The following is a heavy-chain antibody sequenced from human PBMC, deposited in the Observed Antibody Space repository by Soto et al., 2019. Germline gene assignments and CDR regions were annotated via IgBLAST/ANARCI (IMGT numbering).Heavy chain of an antibody. D-gene: IGHD6-19*01. CDR3: ARNRLVRKWLAPYGMDV. J-gene: IGHJ6*02. CDR1: GYTFTSYG. V-gene: IGHV1-18*01. Sequence: QVQLVQSGAEVKKPGASVKVSCKASGYTFTSYGISWVRQAPGQGLEWMGWISAYNGNTNYAQKLQGRVTMTNDTSTSTAYMELRSLRSDDTAVYYCARNRLVRKWLAPYGMDVWGQGTTVTVSS. CDR2: ISAYNGNT.